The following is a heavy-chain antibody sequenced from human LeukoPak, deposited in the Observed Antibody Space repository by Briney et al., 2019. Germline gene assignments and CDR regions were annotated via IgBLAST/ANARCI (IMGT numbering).Heavy chain of an antibody. V-gene: IGHV3-48*03. CDR2: ISSSGSTI. CDR3: XRDRYSGSYPLDY. D-gene: IGHD1-26*01. Sequence: PGGSLRLSCAASGFTFSSYEMNWVRQAPGKGLEWVSYISSSGSTIYYADSVKGRFTISRDNAKNSLYLQVNSLRAEDRAGYYFXRDRYSGSYPLDYWGQGTLVTVSS. J-gene: IGHJ4*02. CDR1: GFTFSSYE.